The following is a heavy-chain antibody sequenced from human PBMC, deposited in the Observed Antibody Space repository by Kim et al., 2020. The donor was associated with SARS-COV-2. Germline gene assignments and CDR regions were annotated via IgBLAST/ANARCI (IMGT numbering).Heavy chain of an antibody. J-gene: IGHJ3*02. CDR2: IYYSGST. V-gene: IGHV4-39*01. CDR1: GGSISSSSYY. CDR3: ARQMAAWGSYRTDAFDI. D-gene: IGHD3-16*02. Sequence: SETLSLTCTVSGGSISSSSYYWGWIRQPPGKGLEWIGSIYYSGSTYYNPSLKSRVTISVDTSKNQFSLKLSSVTAADTAVYYCARQMAAWGSYRTDAFDIWGQGTMVTVSS.